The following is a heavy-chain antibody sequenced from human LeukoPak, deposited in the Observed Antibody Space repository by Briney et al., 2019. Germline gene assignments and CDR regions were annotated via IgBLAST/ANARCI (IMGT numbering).Heavy chain of an antibody. CDR1: GGTFSSYA. J-gene: IGHJ3*02. CDR2: IIPIFGTA. CDR3: ARDLGLGDILTGDAFDI. Sequence: SMKVSCKASGGTFSSYAISWVRQAPGQGLEWMGGIIPIFGTANYAQKFQGRVTITADESTSTAYMELSSLRSEDTAVYYCARDLGLGDILTGDAFDIWGQGTMVTVSS. V-gene: IGHV1-69*01. D-gene: IGHD3-9*01.